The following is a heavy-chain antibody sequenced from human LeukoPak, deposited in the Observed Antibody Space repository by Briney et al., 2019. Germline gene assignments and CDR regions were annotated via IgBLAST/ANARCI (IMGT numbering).Heavy chain of an antibody. Sequence: GGSLRLSCAASGFTFSSYWMHWVRQAPGKGLVWVSRINTDGSSTSYAGSVKGRFTISRDNAKNTLYLQMNSLRAEDTAVYYCARDVVAATNPNDYWGQGTLVTVSS. J-gene: IGHJ4*02. CDR2: INTDGSST. CDR3: ARDVVAATNPNDY. CDR1: GFTFSSYW. V-gene: IGHV3-74*01. D-gene: IGHD6-19*01.